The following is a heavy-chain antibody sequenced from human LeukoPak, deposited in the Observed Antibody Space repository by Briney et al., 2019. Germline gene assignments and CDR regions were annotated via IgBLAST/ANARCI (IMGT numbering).Heavy chain of an antibody. CDR1: GGSISSYY. J-gene: IGHJ5*02. D-gene: IGHD3-10*01. Sequence: SETLSLTCTVSGGSISSYYWSWIRQPAGKGLEWIGRIYTSGSTNYNPSLKSRVTVSVDTSKNQFSLKLSPVTAADTAVYYCARERAYYYGSGSYWINWFDLWGQGTLVTVSS. CDR2: IYTSGST. V-gene: IGHV4-4*07. CDR3: ARERAYYYGSGSYWINWFDL.